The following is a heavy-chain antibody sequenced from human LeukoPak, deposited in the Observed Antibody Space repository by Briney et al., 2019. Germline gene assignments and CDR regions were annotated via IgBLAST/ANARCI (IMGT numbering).Heavy chain of an antibody. CDR3: ARQPYYYYDSSGYENDAFDI. D-gene: IGHD3-22*01. CDR2: INHSGST. J-gene: IGHJ3*02. CDR1: GGSFSGYY. Sequence: SETLSLTCAVYGGSFSGYYWSWIRQPPGKGLEWIGEINHSGSTNCNPSLKSRVTISVDTSKTQFSLKLSSVTAADTAVYYCARQPYYYYDSSGYENDAFDIWGQGTMVTVSS. V-gene: IGHV4-34*01.